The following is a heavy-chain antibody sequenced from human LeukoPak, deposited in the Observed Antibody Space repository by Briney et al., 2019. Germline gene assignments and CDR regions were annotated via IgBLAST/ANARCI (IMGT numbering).Heavy chain of an antibody. CDR1: GSFINDYS. Sequence: PSETLTLTCAVSGSFINDYSWSWVRQPAGRGLEWIGRFYTGYSTEYNPSLMSRVTILVDRSKSQISLNLRSVTAADTAVYYCARSPNYYYYFYMDAWGQGTTVTVSS. CDR3: ARSPNYYYYFYMDA. J-gene: IGHJ6*03. V-gene: IGHV4-4*07. CDR2: FYTGYST.